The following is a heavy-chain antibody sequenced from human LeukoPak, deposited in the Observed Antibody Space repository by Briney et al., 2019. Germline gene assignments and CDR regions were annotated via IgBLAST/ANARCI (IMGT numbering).Heavy chain of an antibody. J-gene: IGHJ4*02. V-gene: IGHV1-2*02. Sequence: GASVKVSCKASGYTFTGYYMHWVRQAPGQGLEWMGWINPNSGGTNYAQKFQGRVTMTRDTSISTACMELSRLRSDDTAVYYCARTALYYYDSSGYYYSYWGQGTLVTVSS. D-gene: IGHD3-22*01. CDR1: GYTFTGYY. CDR2: INPNSGGT. CDR3: ARTALYYYDSSGYYYSY.